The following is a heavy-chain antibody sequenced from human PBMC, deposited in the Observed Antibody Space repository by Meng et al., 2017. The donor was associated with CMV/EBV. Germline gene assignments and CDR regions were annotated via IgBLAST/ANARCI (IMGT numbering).Heavy chain of an antibody. Sequence: GHVQGSRPGLRKPSQTLSLTVTVSGGSISSGDYYWSWIRQPPGKGLEWIGYIYYSGSTYYNPSLKSRVTISVDTSKNQFSLKLSSVTAADTAVYYCARVGRTSCYDYWGQGTLVTVSS. CDR2: IYYSGST. J-gene: IGHJ4*02. CDR1: GGSISSGDYY. D-gene: IGHD2-2*01. V-gene: IGHV4-30-4*08. CDR3: ARVGRTSCYDY.